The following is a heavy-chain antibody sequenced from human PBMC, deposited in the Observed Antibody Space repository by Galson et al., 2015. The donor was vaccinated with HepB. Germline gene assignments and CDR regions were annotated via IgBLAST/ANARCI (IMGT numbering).Heavy chain of an antibody. V-gene: IGHV3-48*02. D-gene: IGHD6-19*01. Sequence: SLRLSCAASGFTFSSYSMNWVRQAPGKGLEWVSYISSSSSTIYYADSVKGRFTISRDNAKNSLYLQMNSLRDEDTAVYYCASGHSSGWSLPPLTDYWGQGTLVTVSS. CDR2: ISSSSSTI. CDR1: GFTFSSYS. J-gene: IGHJ4*02. CDR3: ASGHSSGWSLPPLTDY.